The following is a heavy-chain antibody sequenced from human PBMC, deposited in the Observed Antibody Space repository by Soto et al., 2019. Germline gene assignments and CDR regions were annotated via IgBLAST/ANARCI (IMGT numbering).Heavy chain of an antibody. CDR2: IYYSGST. D-gene: IGHD6-13*01. CDR1: GGSISSSSYY. CDR3: ARRTYSSSWANWFDP. V-gene: IGHV4-39*01. J-gene: IGHJ5*02. Sequence: SETLSLTCTVSGGSISSSSYYWGWIRQPPGKGLEWIGSIYYSGSTYYNPSLKSRVTISVGTSKNQFSLKLSSVTAADTAVYYCARRTYSSSWANWFDPWGQGALVTVSS.